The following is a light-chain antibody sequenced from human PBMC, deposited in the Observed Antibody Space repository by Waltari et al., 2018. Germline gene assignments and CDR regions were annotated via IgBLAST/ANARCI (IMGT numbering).Light chain of an antibody. CDR1: SSDVGRYVY. V-gene: IGLV2-14*03. CDR3: LSYTTSDTYG. CDR2: DVT. J-gene: IGLJ1*01. Sequence: SALPQPASVSGSPGQSISISCTGTSSDVGRYVYVSWYQQHPDKAPKLLIYDVTQRPAGISHRFAGSKSGYTASLTISGLQSEDEADYYCLSYTTSDTYGFGSGTRVTVL.